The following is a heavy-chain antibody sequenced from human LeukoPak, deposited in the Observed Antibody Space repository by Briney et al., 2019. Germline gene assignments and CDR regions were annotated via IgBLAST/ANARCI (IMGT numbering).Heavy chain of an antibody. Sequence: GGSLRLSCAASGFTFDEYDMTWVRQAPGKGLEWVSGITRNGATAGYADSVKGRFTISRDNAKNSLYLQMNSLRAEDTALYYCAKDQRWLQLSGAFDIWGQGTMVTVSS. CDR2: ITRNGATA. CDR3: AKDQRWLQLSGAFDI. J-gene: IGHJ3*02. D-gene: IGHD5-24*01. CDR1: GFTFDEYD. V-gene: IGHV3-20*04.